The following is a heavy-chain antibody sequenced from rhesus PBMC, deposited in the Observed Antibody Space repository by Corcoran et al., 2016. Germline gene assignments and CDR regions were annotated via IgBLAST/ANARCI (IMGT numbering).Heavy chain of an antibody. CDR3: AGTLRIDF. CDR2: THGVGGGT. V-gene: IGHV4-106*01. Sequence: QVQLQESGPGLVKPSETLSLTCAVSGASIRDNYYWTWVRQPPGKGLEWIGNTHGVGGGTIYNPSIKPRVTISMDTSKNQISLIVSPVTAADTAVYYCAGTLRIDFWGQGVLVTVSS. D-gene: IGHD2-39*01. J-gene: IGHJ4*01. CDR1: GASIRDNYY.